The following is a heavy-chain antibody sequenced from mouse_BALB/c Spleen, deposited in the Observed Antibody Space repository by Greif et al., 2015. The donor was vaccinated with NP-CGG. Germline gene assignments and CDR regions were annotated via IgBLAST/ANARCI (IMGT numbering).Heavy chain of an antibody. CDR1: GFTFSSYA. CDR2: ISSGGST. D-gene: IGHD2-4*01. V-gene: IGHV5-6-5*01. CDR3: ARGIYYDYDWYFDV. J-gene: IGHJ1*01. Sequence: EVHLVESGGGLVKPGGSLKLSCAASGFTFSSYAMSWVRQTPEKRLEWVASISSGGSTYYPDSVKGRFTISRDNARNILYLQMSSLRSEDTAMYYCARGIYYDYDWYFDVWGAGTTVTVSS.